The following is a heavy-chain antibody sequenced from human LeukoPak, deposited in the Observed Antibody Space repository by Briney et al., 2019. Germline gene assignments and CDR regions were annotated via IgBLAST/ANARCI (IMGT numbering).Heavy chain of an antibody. J-gene: IGHJ4*02. V-gene: IGHV4-61*08. CDR1: GVSISNSEYY. Sequence: PSETLSLTCTVSGVSISNSEYYWSWIRQPPGKGLEWIGYIHYSGSTNNNPSLKSRVTISVDTSKNQFSLKLTSVTAADTAVYYCARNYDFWSGYLDYWGQGTLVTVSS. D-gene: IGHD3-3*01. CDR2: IHYSGST. CDR3: ARNYDFWSGYLDY.